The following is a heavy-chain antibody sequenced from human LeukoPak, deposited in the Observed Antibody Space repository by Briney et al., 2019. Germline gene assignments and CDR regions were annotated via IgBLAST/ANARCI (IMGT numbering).Heavy chain of an antibody. Sequence: GGSLRLSCAASGFTFSNAWMNWVRQAPGKGLEWVGRIKSKTDGGTTDYAAPVKGRFTISRDDSKNTLYLQINSLRAEDTAVYYCAGGQGYLIELWGQGTLVTVSS. CDR1: GFTFSNAW. CDR3: AGGQGYLIEL. J-gene: IGHJ4*02. CDR2: IKSKTDGGTT. D-gene: IGHD2-15*01. V-gene: IGHV3-15*07.